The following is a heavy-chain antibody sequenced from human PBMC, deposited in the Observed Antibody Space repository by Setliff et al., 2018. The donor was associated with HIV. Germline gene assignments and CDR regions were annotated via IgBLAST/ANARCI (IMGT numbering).Heavy chain of an antibody. J-gene: IGHJ4*02. CDR2: IIPIASVP. Sequence: ASVKVSCKASGGSFNTYGIHWVRQAPGQGLEWMGGIIPIASVPNYSQKFQDRLTITADESTTTVYMDMSSLRSEDTAQYYCARGPLYGYDRSYFDYWGQGTLVTVSS. D-gene: IGHD5-12*01. CDR1: GGSFNTYG. V-gene: IGHV1-69*10. CDR3: ARGPLYGYDRSYFDY.